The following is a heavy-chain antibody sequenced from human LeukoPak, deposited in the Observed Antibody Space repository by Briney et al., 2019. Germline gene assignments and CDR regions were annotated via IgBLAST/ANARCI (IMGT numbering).Heavy chain of an antibody. V-gene: IGHV4-59*11. CDR3: ARGGRDGYNSYNWFDP. CDR2: IYYSGST. CDR1: GGSISSHY. D-gene: IGHD5-24*01. Sequence: PSETLSLTCTVSGGSISSHYWSWIRQPPGKGLEGIGYIYYSGSTNYNPSLKSRVTISVDTSKNQFSLKLSSVTAADTAVYYCARGGRDGYNSYNWFDPWGQGTLVTVSS. J-gene: IGHJ5*02.